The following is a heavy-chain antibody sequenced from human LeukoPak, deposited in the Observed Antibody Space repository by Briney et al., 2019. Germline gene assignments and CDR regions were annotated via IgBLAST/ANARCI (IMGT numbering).Heavy chain of an antibody. V-gene: IGHV4-39*01. CDR3: ASHGWGRLVEDY. D-gene: IGHD6-19*01. CDR2: IYYSGST. J-gene: IGHJ4*02. CDR1: GGSISSSSYY. Sequence: SGTLSLTCTVSGGSISSSSYYWGWIRQPPGKGLEWIGSIYYSGSTYYNPSLKSRVTISVDTSKNQFSLKLSSVTAADTAVYYCASHGWGRLVEDYWGQGTLVTVSS.